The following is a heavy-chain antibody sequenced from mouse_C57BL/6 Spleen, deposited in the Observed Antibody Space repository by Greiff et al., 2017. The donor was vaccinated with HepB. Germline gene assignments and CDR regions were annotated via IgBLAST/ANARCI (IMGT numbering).Heavy chain of an antibody. CDR3: ARNLITTVVAPFAY. J-gene: IGHJ3*01. CDR1: GFSLTSYG. V-gene: IGHV2-2*01. D-gene: IGHD1-1*01. Sequence: VKLQESGPGLVQPSQSLSITCTVSGFSLTSYGVHWVRQSPGKGLEWLGVIWSGGSTDYNAAFISRLSISKDNSESQVFFKMNSLQADDTAIYYCARNLITTVVAPFAYWGQGTLVTVSA. CDR2: IWSGGST.